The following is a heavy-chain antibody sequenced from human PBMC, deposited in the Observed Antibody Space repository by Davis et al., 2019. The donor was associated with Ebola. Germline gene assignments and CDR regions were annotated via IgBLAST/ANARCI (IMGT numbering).Heavy chain of an antibody. D-gene: IGHD3-10*01. CDR1: GYTFTGYY. CDR2: INPNSGGT. V-gene: IGHV1-2*02. CDR3: ARELLTLGGNVGYGMDV. J-gene: IGHJ6*02. Sequence: ASVKVSCKASGYTFTGYYMHWVRQAPGQGLEWMGWINPNSGGTNYAQKFQGRVTMTRDTSISTAYMELSRLRSDDTAVYYCARELLTLGGNVGYGMDVWGQGTTVTVSS.